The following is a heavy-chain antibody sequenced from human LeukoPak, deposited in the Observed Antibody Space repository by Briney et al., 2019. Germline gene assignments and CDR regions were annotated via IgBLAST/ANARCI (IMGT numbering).Heavy chain of an antibody. D-gene: IGHD3-3*01. CDR1: GGTFSSYA. CDR3: ARTARSGYGRFDY. Sequence: SVKVSCXASGGTFSSYAISWVRQAPGQGLEWMGRIIPILGTANYAQKFQGRVTITTDESTSTAYMELSSLRSEDTAVYYCARTARSGYGRFDYWGQGTLVTVSS. J-gene: IGHJ4*02. CDR2: IIPILGTA. V-gene: IGHV1-69*11.